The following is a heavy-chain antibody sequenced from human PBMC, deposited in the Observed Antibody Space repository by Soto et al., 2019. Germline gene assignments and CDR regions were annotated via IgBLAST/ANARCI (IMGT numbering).Heavy chain of an antibody. CDR1: GFTFSNSG. D-gene: IGHD4-17*01. CDR2: ISYNGGNK. J-gene: IGHJ6*02. Sequence: GGSLRLSCAVSGFTFSNSGMHWVRQAPGKGLEWVTVISYNGGNKQYSDSVKGRFTISRDNSKNTLYLQMNSLRAEDTAVYYCAKDSTVTTSLYSYYYGLDVWGQGTTVTVSS. CDR3: AKDSTVTTSLYSYYYGLDV. V-gene: IGHV3-30*18.